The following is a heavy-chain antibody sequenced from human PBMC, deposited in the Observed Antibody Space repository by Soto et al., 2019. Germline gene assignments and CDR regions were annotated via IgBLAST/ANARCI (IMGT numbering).Heavy chain of an antibody. CDR2: IYHSGST. CDR3: AREMGGSVDL. V-gene: IGHV4-39*01. D-gene: IGHD1-26*01. Sequence: QLQLQESGPGLVKPSETLSLTCTVSGGSISSSSYYWGWIRQPPGKGLEWIGTIYHSGSTYYIPSLKNRANISVDPAKNQFSQKLSSVTAANTAIIYCAREMGGSVDLGGQGTLVTVSS. CDR1: GGSISSSSYY. J-gene: IGHJ5*02.